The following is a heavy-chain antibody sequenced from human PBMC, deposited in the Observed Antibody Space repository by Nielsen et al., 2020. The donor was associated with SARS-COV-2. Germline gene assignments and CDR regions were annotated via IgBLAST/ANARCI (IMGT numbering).Heavy chain of an antibody. Sequence: GGSLRLSCAASGFAVSSNYLSWVRQAPGKGLEWVSITYSAGNTNYADSVKGRFTISRDDSKNSLYLQMNSLRAEDTAVYYCAREDDSSGYTYGMDVWGQGTTVTVSS. J-gene: IGHJ6*02. D-gene: IGHD3-22*01. CDR1: GFAVSSNY. V-gene: IGHV3-66*01. CDR3: AREDDSSGYTYGMDV. CDR2: TYSAGNT.